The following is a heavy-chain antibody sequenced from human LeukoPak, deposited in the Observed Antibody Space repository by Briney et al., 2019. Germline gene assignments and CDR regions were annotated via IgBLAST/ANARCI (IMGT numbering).Heavy chain of an antibody. Sequence: GGSLRLSCAASGFTFSSYAMHWVRQAPGKGLEWVSSISGSGGSTYYADSVEGRFTISRDNSKNTLYLQMNTLRAEDTAVYYCAKAPAYCGSDCYLNYFDYWGQGTLVTISS. V-gene: IGHV3-23*01. D-gene: IGHD2-21*02. CDR2: ISGSGGST. J-gene: IGHJ4*02. CDR3: AKAPAYCGSDCYLNYFDY. CDR1: GFTFSSYA.